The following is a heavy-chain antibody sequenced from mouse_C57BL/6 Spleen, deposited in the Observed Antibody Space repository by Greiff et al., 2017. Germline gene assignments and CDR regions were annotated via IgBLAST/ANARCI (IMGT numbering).Heavy chain of an antibody. J-gene: IGHJ2*01. CDR3: ARGGPWDY. CDR1: GYAFSSYW. CDR2: IYPGDGDT. Sequence: VESGASVKISCKASGYAFSSYWLTWVKQRPGKGLQWIGQIYPGDGDTNYNGKFKGYTTLTADKSSSTAYRQVSSLTSEDSAVYCCARGGPWDYWGQGTTLTVSS. V-gene: IGHV1-80*01.